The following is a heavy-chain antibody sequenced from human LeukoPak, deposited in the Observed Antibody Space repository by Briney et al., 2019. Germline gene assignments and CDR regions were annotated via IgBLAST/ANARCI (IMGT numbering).Heavy chain of an antibody. CDR2: VSIISSYI. J-gene: IGHJ2*01. CDR1: GITFSRYS. V-gene: IGHV3-21*01. CDR3: ARDRGVRGFRYFDF. D-gene: IGHD3-10*01. Sequence: GGSLRLSCAASGITFSRYSMNWVRQAPGKGLEGVSSVSIISSYIDYADSVKGRFTISRDNAKNSLYLQMDSLRAEDTALYYCARDRGVRGFRYFDFWGRGTLVTVSS.